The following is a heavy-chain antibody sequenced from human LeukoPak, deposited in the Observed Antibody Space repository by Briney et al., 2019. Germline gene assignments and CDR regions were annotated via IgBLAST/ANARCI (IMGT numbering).Heavy chain of an antibody. D-gene: IGHD5-24*01. CDR2: IYYSGST. Sequence: SETLSLTCTVSGGAISSYYWSWIRQPPGKGLEWIGYIYYSGSTNYNPSLKSRVTISVDTSKNQFSLKLSSVTAADTAVYYCARVGRYGYNLEYFDYWGQGTLVTVSS. CDR3: ARVGRYGYNLEYFDY. J-gene: IGHJ4*02. CDR1: GGAISSYY. V-gene: IGHV4-59*01.